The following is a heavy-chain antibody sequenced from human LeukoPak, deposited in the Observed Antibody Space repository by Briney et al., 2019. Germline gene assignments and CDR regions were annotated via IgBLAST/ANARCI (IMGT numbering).Heavy chain of an antibody. CDR3: AKAESPTATRGNWFDP. Sequence: GSLRLSCAASGFTLSNYGKTLVRQAPGKGLEWVPSFCCSGGVTYYADSAKGRFTISRDNSKNTLYLQMNSLRAEDTAVYFCAKAESPTATRGNWFDPWGQGTLVTVSS. CDR1: GFTLSNYG. J-gene: IGHJ5*02. V-gene: IGHV3-23*01. CDR2: FCCSGGVT. D-gene: IGHD2-2*01.